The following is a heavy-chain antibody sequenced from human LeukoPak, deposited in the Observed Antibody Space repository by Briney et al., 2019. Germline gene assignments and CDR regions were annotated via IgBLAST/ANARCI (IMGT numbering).Heavy chain of an antibody. CDR3: ARDCSSTSCFDY. CDR1: GFTFSSHS. CDR2: ISSSSSYI. Sequence: NPGGSLSLSCAASGFTFSSHSMNWVRQAPGKGMDWVSSISSSSSYIYYADSVKGRFTISRDNAKNSLYLQMNSLRAEDTAVYYCARDCSSTSCFDYWGQGTLVTASS. D-gene: IGHD2-2*01. V-gene: IGHV3-21*01. J-gene: IGHJ4*02.